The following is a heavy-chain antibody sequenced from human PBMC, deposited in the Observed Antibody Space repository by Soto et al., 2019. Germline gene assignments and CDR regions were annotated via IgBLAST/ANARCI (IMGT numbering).Heavy chain of an antibody. CDR1: GGTFSRYS. CDR2: IIPIFGIA. Sequence: QVQLVQSGAEVKKPGSSVKVSCKASGGTFSRYSITWVRQAPGHGLEWIGRIIPIFGIASYAQKFQGRVTITADESTSXAXMXXRSLRADETAVYYCAREDRDRETGLVPAAIDGMDGWGQGTTVTVSS. J-gene: IGHJ6*02. D-gene: IGHD2-2*01. V-gene: IGHV1-69*08. CDR3: AREDRDRETGLVPAAIDGMDG.